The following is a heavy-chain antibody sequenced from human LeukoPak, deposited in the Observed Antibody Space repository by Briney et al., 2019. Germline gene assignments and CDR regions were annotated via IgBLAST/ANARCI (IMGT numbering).Heavy chain of an antibody. Sequence: SVKVSCKASGGTFSSYAISWVRQAPGQGLEWMGGIIPIFGTANYAQKFQGRATIIADESTSTAYMGLSSLRSEDTAVYYCATEGYSGYDYVFDYWGQGTLVTVSS. CDR2: IIPIFGTA. CDR3: ATEGYSGYDYVFDY. D-gene: IGHD5-12*01. V-gene: IGHV1-69*13. CDR1: GGTFSSYA. J-gene: IGHJ4*02.